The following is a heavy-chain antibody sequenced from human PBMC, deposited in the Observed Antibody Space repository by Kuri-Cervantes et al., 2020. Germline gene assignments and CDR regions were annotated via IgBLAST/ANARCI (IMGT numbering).Heavy chain of an antibody. CDR2: IWYDGSNK. V-gene: IGHV3-33*01. CDR1: GFTFSSYG. D-gene: IGHD3-22*01. CDR3: ARDRPYYYDSSGYWDY. Sequence: GRSLKISCAASGFTFSSYGMHWVRQAPGKGLEWVAVIWYDGSNKYYADSVKGRFTISRDNSKNTLYLQMNSLRAEDTAVYYCARDRPYYYDSSGYWDYRGQGTLVTVSS. J-gene: IGHJ4*02.